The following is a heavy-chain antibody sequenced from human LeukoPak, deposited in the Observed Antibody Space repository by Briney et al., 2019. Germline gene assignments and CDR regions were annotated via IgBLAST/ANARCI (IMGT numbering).Heavy chain of an antibody. Sequence: PSETLSLTCTVSGYSVSSGYYWGWIRQPPGKGLEWIASMYHSGDTYYNPSLRSRVTISVDTSKNQLSLKLSPVTAADTAVYYCARSKAHLSTSWYGNWFDPWGQGTLVTVSS. J-gene: IGHJ5*02. CDR2: MYHSGDT. D-gene: IGHD6-13*01. V-gene: IGHV4-38-2*02. CDR1: GYSVSSGYY. CDR3: ARSKAHLSTSWYGNWFDP.